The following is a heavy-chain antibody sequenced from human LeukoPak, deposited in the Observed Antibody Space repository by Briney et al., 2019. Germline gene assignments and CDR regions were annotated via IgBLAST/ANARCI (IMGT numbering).Heavy chain of an antibody. V-gene: IGHV1-18*01. J-gene: IGHJ4*02. Sequence: GASVKVSCKASGYTFTSYGISWVRQAPGQGLEWMGWISAYNGNTNYAQKLQGRVTMTTDTYTSTAYMELRSLRSDDTAVYYCARSYDFWSGYYQYFDYWGQGTLVTVSS. D-gene: IGHD3-3*01. CDR2: ISAYNGNT. CDR3: ARSYDFWSGYYQYFDY. CDR1: GYTFTSYG.